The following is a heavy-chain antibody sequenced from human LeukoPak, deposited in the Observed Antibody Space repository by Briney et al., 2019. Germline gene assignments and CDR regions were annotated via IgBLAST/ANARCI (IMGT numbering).Heavy chain of an antibody. D-gene: IGHD6-6*01. CDR1: GFTFSTYT. J-gene: IGHJ4*02. CDR3: AKDIVIRASSSFDY. CDR2: IAYDGSYK. Sequence: GGSLRLSCAASGFTFSTYTMHWVRQAPGKGLEWVAVIAYDGSYKYYADSVKGRFTISRDNSKNTLYLQMNSLRAEDTAVYYCAKDIVIRASSSFDYWGQGTLVTVSS. V-gene: IGHV3-30*04.